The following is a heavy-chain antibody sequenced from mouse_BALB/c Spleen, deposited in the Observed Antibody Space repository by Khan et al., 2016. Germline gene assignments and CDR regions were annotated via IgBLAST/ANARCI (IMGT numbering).Heavy chain of an antibody. V-gene: IGHV1-9*01. CDR2: ILPGSDST. D-gene: IGHD1-1*01. CDR1: GYTFSSYW. Sequence: QVQLQQPGAELMKPGASVKISCKATGYTFSSYWIEWIKQRPGHGLEWIGEILPGSDSTNYNEKFKGKATFTADTSSNTAYMQLSTLTSEDSTVYYCARDWLRYYWGQGTTLTVSS. CDR3: ARDWLRYY. J-gene: IGHJ2*01.